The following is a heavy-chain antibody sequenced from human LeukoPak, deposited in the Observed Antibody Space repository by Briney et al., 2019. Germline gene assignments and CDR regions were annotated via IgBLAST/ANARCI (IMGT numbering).Heavy chain of an antibody. V-gene: IGHV3-11*01. CDR1: GFTFSDYY. J-gene: IGHJ5*02. CDR2: ISSSGSTI. CDR3: ARPYYYGSVTPRWFDP. D-gene: IGHD3-10*01. Sequence: GGSLRLSCAASGFTFSDYYMSWIRQAPGKGLEWVSYISSSGSTIYYADSVKGQFTISRDNAKNSLYLQMNGLRAEDTAVYYCARPYYYGSVTPRWFDPWGQGTLVTVSS.